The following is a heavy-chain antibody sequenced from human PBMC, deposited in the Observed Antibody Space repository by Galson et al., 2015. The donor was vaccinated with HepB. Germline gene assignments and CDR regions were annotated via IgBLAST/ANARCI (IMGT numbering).Heavy chain of an antibody. V-gene: IGHV3-23*01. D-gene: IGHD3-10*01. CDR3: AKEADYCSGRYYPAAGGLTDY. J-gene: IGHJ4*01. CDR1: GFTFSSYA. Sequence: SLRLSCAASGFTFSSYAMSWVRQAPGKGLEWVSAISGSGGSTYYADSVKGRFTISRDNSKNTLYLQMNSLRAEDTAVYYCAKEADYCSGRYYPAAGGLTDYWGHGTLVTVSS. CDR2: ISGSGGST.